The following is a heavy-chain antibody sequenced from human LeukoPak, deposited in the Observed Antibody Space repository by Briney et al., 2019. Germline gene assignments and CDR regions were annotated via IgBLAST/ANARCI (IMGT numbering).Heavy chain of an antibody. D-gene: IGHD2-2*01. Sequence: PGGSLRLSCAASGFTFSSYGMHWVRQAPGKGLEWVSSISSSSSYIYYADTVKGRFTISRDNAKNSLYLQMNSLRAEDTAVYYCVVPAANDAFDIWGQGTIVTVSS. CDR2: ISSSSSYI. CDR1: GFTFSSYG. J-gene: IGHJ3*02. V-gene: IGHV3-21*01. CDR3: VVPAANDAFDI.